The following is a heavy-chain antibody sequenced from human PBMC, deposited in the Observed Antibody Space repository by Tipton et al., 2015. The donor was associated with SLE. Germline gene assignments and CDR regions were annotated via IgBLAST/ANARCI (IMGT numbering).Heavy chain of an antibody. J-gene: IGHJ4*02. D-gene: IGHD6-13*01. CDR3: ARGPGSPYYFDY. CDR1: GGSISSHY. CDR2: IYYSGST. V-gene: IGHV4-59*11. Sequence: TLSLTCTVSGGSISSHYWSWIRQPPGKGLEWIGYIYYSGSTNYNPSLKSRVTISVDTSKNQFSLKLSSVTAADTAVYYCARGPGSPYYFDYWGQGTLVTVSS.